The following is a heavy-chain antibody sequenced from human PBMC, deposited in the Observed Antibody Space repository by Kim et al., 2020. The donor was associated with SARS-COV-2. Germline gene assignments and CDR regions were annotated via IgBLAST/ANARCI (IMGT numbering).Heavy chain of an antibody. Sequence: ASVKVSCKASGGTFSSYAISWVRQAPGQGLEWMGGIIPIFGTANYAQKFQGRVTITADESTSTAYMELSSLRSEDTAVYYCARPKRIQLWAYYYYGMDVWGQGTTVTVSS. V-gene: IGHV1-69*13. J-gene: IGHJ6*02. CDR2: IIPIFGTA. CDR3: ARPKRIQLWAYYYYGMDV. CDR1: GGTFSSYA. D-gene: IGHD5-18*01.